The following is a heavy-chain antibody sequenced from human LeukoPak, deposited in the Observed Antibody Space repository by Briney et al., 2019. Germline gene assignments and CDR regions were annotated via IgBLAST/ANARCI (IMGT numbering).Heavy chain of an antibody. CDR1: GFTFSSYS. D-gene: IGHD1-20*01. V-gene: IGHV3-30*03. CDR2: ISYDGSNK. J-gene: IGHJ4*02. Sequence: GGSLRLSCAASGFTFSSYSMNWVRQAPGKGLEWVAVISYDGSNKYYADSVKGRFTISRDNSKNTLYLQMNSLRAEDTAVYYCARDPPHITGTERGAYWGQGTLVTVSS. CDR3: ARDPPHITGTERGAY.